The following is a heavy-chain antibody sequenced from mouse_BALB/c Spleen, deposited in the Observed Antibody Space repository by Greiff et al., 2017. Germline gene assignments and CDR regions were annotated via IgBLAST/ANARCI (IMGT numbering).Heavy chain of an antibody. J-gene: IGHJ4*01. CDR1: GFTFSDYY. Sequence: EVQLVESGGGLVKPGGSLKLSCAASGFTFSDYYMYWVRQTPEKRLEWVATISDGGSYTYYPDSVKGRFTISRDNAKNNLYLQMSSLKSEDTAMYYCARDGSPQTGTRAMDYWGQGTSVTVSS. V-gene: IGHV5-4*02. CDR3: ARDGSPQTGTRAMDY. D-gene: IGHD4-1*01. CDR2: ISDGGSYT.